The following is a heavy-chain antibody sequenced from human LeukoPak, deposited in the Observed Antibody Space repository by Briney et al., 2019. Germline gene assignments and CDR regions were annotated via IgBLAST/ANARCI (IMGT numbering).Heavy chain of an antibody. D-gene: IGHD2-21*02. V-gene: IGHV3-66*01. CDR1: GFTVSSNY. Sequence: GGSLRLSCAASGFTVSSNYMSWVRQAPGKGLEWVSVIYSGGSTYYADSVKGRFTISRDNSKNTLYLQMNSLRVEDTAVYYCARGVTARGFYYYMDVWGKGTTVTISS. CDR2: IYSGGST. J-gene: IGHJ6*03. CDR3: ARGVTARGFYYYMDV.